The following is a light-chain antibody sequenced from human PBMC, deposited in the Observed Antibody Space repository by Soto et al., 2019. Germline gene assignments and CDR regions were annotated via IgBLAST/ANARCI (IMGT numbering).Light chain of an antibody. J-gene: IGLJ1*01. CDR3: SSYTSSSTLV. CDR1: SSDVGAYNS. Sequence: QSVLTQPASVSGSPGQSITISCTGTSSDVGAYNSVAWYQHNPGKAPKLMIYDVSNRPSGVSSRFSGFKSANTASLSISGLQADDEADYYCSSYTSSSTLVFGTGTKLTVL. CDR2: DVS. V-gene: IGLV2-14*01.